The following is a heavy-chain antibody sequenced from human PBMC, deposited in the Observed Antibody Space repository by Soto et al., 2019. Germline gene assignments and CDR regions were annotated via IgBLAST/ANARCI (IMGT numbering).Heavy chain of an antibody. CDR1: GFPFSSYA. V-gene: IGHV3-15*04. D-gene: IGHD1-26*01. Sequence: RLSCAASGFPFSSYAMHWVRQAPGKGLEWVAVISYDGSKTDGGTTDYAAPVKGRFTISRDDSKNTRYLQMNSLKTEDSAVYYCTTRGVVAGSYVYWGQGTLVTVS. CDR3: TTRGVVAGSYVY. CDR2: ISYDGSKTDGGTT. J-gene: IGHJ4*02.